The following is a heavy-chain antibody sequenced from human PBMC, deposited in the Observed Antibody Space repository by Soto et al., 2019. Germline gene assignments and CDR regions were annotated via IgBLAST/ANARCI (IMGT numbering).Heavy chain of an antibody. J-gene: IGHJ4*02. V-gene: IGHV3-72*01. CDR2: STDKANLYTA. CDR3: ARSPYSTYYFDS. D-gene: IGHD2-21*01. Sequence: GRSLRLSCAASGFTFSDHYMDWIRQAPGKGLEWVGRSTDKANLYTAEYAASVKGRFTISRDDLKNVLYLHMSSLKTEDTAVYYCARSPYSTYYFDSWGQGTLVTGSS. CDR1: GFTFSDHY.